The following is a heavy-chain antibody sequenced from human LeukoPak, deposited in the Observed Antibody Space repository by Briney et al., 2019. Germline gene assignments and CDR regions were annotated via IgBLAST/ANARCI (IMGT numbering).Heavy chain of an antibody. CDR2: ISDSGGRT. V-gene: IGHV3-23*01. Sequence: PGGSLRLSCAASGFTFGSYAMNWVRQAPGKGLEWVSFISDSGGRTYYADSVKGRFTISRDNSKNTLFLQMSRLRAEDTGVYYCANPRYDRSGYYYVYWGQGTLVPVSS. CDR1: GFTFGSYA. CDR3: ANPRYDRSGYYYVY. D-gene: IGHD3-22*01. J-gene: IGHJ4*02.